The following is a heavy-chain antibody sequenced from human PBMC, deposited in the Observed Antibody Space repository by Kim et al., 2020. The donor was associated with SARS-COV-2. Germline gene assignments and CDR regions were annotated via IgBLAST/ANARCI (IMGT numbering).Heavy chain of an antibody. Sequence: ASVKVSCKASGYTFTGYYMHWVRQAPGQGLEWMGWINPNSGGTKYAQKFQGWVTMTRDTSISTAYMELSRLRSDDTAVYYCALGYYYGSGSPLGDAFDIWGQGTMVTVSS. CDR3: ALGYYYGSGSPLGDAFDI. CDR1: GYTFTGYY. J-gene: IGHJ3*02. V-gene: IGHV1-2*04. CDR2: INPNSGGT. D-gene: IGHD3-10*01.